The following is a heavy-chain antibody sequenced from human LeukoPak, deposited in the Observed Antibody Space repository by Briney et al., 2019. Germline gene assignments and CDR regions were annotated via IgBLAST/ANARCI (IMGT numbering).Heavy chain of an antibody. J-gene: IGHJ4*02. V-gene: IGHV4-59*01. CDR3: ARGQKYRNGYTVTELGSGYFAY. D-gene: IGHD5-18*01. Sequence: SETLSLTCTVSGGSISSYYWSWIRQPPGKGLEWIGYIYHSGSTNYNPSLKSRVTISVDTSKNHFSLTLSSVTTADTAVYYCARGQKYRNGYTVTELGSGYFAYWGQGTLVTVSS. CDR2: IYHSGST. CDR1: GGSISSYY.